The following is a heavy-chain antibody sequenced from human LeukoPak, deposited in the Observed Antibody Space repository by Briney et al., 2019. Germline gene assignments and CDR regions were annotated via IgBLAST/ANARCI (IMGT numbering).Heavy chain of an antibody. V-gene: IGHV3-23*01. J-gene: IGHJ5*01. CDR3: AKFERTVAGPYHWFDF. CDR2: ISDSGSHT. D-gene: IGHD6-19*01. Sequence: GGSLRLSCTASRFNFRNYAMSWVRQAPGKGPEWVSAISDSGSHTYYADSVKGRFTVSRDNSKSTLYLQISSLRAEDTAIYYCAKFERTVAGPYHWFDFWGQGTLVTVSS. CDR1: RFNFRNYA.